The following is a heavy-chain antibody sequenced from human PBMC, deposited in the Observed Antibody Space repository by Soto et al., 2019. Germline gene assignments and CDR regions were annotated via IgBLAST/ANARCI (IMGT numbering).Heavy chain of an antibody. V-gene: IGHV4-30-4*01. Sequence: LSLTCTVSGGSISSGGSYWGWIRQPPGKGLEWIGYIYYSGNTYFNPSLKSRVTLSVGTSKNQFSLNLSSVTAADTAVYYCVRYCSTTKCPFDYWGQGTLVTVSS. D-gene: IGHD2-2*01. CDR3: VRYCSTTKCPFDY. J-gene: IGHJ4*02. CDR1: GGSISSGGSY. CDR2: IYYSGNT.